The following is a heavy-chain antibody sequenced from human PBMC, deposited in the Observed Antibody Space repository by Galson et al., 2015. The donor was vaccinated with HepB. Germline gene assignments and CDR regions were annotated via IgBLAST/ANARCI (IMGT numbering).Heavy chain of an antibody. J-gene: IGHJ6*03. D-gene: IGHD1-7*01. Sequence: VKVSCKVSGYTFTDYYMHWVQQAPGKGLEWMGLVDPEDGETIYAEKFQGRVTITADTSTDTAYMELSSLRSEDTAVYYCATRGTGTTRWGRSDTYYYYMDVWGKGTTVTVSS. CDR3: ATRGTGTTRWGRSDTYYYYMDV. V-gene: IGHV1-69-2*01. CDR1: GYTFTDYY. CDR2: VDPEDGET.